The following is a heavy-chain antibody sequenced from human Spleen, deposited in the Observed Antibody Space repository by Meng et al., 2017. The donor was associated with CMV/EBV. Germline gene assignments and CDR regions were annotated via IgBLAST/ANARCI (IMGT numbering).Heavy chain of an antibody. Sequence: CAFSGAPIRSTSWWSWVRQSPGKGLEWIWEVYHRGSANYNPSLKSRVAISVDRSMNHFSLKLRSVTAADTAVYYCARDPRGDGWVDPWGQGTLVTVSS. J-gene: IGHJ5*02. V-gene: IGHV4-4*02. CDR1: GAPIRSTSW. CDR2: VYHRGSA. CDR3: ARDPRGDGWVDP.